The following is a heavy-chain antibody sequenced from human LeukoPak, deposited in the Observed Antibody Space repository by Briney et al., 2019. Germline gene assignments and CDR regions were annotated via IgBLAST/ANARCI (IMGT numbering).Heavy chain of an antibody. V-gene: IGHV3-66*01. J-gene: IGHJ4*02. Sequence: GGFLGLSCAASGFTVNSNYMSWVRQAPGKGLEWASVVYSGDRTYYADSVKGRFTISRDDSTNTLYLLMNSLRAEDTAVYYCARGYLIDYWGQGTLVTVSS. CDR1: GFTVNSNY. D-gene: IGHD1-26*01. CDR3: ARGYLIDY. CDR2: VYSGDRT.